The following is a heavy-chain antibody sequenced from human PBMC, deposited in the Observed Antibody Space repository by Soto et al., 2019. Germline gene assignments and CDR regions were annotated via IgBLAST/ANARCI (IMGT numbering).Heavy chain of an antibody. Sequence: QVQLVQSGAEVKKPGASVKVSCKASGYTFTSYGITWVRQAPGQGLERMGGINPYNGKTNYGQKFQGRVSMTTDTSTSAAYMEVRSLRSDDTAIYYCARGSDSLGWWGQGTLVTVSS. CDR3: ARGSDSLGW. D-gene: IGHD6-19*01. V-gene: IGHV1-18*01. J-gene: IGHJ4*02. CDR1: GYTFTSYG. CDR2: INPYNGKT.